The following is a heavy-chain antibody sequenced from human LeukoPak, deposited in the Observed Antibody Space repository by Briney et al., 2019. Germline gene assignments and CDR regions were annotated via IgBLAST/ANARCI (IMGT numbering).Heavy chain of an antibody. V-gene: IGHV4-59*01. D-gene: IGHD6-13*01. J-gene: IGHJ5*02. CDR3: ARHRSGYSSSWFDP. Sequence: SETLSLTCTVSGGSISSYYWSWIRQPPGKGLEWIGYIYYSGSTNYNPSLKSRVTISVDTSKNQFSLKLSSVTAADTAVYYCARHRSGYSSSWFDPWGQGTLVIVSS. CDR1: GGSISSYY. CDR2: IYYSGST.